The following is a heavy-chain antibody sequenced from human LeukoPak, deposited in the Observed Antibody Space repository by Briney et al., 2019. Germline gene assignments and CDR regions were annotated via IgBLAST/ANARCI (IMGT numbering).Heavy chain of an antibody. CDR3: ARGPGNPTRNDY. Sequence: GGSLRLSCVASGFTFSDYAMNWVRQAPGKGLEWVSYISSSGSTIYYADSVKGRFTISRDNAESSLYLQMNSLRVEDTGVYYCARGPGNPTRNDYWGQGTLVTVSS. CDR1: GFTFSDYA. V-gene: IGHV3-48*01. CDR2: ISSSGSTI. J-gene: IGHJ4*02.